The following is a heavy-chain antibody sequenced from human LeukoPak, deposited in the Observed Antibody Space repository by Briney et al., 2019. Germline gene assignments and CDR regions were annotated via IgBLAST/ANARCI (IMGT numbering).Heavy chain of an antibody. CDR2: ISYDGSNK. D-gene: IGHD1-7*01. J-gene: IGHJ4*02. Sequence: GGSLRLSCAASGFTFSSYAMHWVRQAPGKGLEWVAVISYDGSNKYYADSVKGRFTISRDNSKNTLYLQMNSLRAEDTAVYYCAKDPGELPDYWGQGTLVTVSS. CDR3: AKDPGELPDY. V-gene: IGHV3-30-3*01. CDR1: GFTFSSYA.